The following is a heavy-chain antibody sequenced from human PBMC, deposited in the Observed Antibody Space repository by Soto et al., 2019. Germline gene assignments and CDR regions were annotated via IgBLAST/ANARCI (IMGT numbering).Heavy chain of an antibody. CDR2: IWYDGSNK. J-gene: IGHJ4*02. V-gene: IGHV3-33*01. CDR1: GFTFSSYG. D-gene: IGHD6-13*01. CDR3: AREEVQYSSSWRNFDY. Sequence: PGGSLRLSCAASGFTFSSYGMHWVRQAPGKGLEWVAVIWYDGSNKYYADSVKGRFTISRDNSKNTLYLQMNSLRAEDTAVYYCAREEVQYSSSWRNFDYWGQGTLVTVSS.